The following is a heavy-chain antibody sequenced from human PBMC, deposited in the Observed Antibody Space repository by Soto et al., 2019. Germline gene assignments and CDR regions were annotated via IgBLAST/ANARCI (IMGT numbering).Heavy chain of an antibody. D-gene: IGHD6-19*01. V-gene: IGHV3-30*18. CDR3: VNPSGWYPDY. CDR2: ITPDGVNK. J-gene: IGHJ4*02. CDR1: GFTFSDYG. Sequence: QVQLVESGGGVVQPGGSLRLSCAVSGFTFSDYGMHWVRQAPGKGLEWVAGITPDGVNKYYPDSLKGRFTISRDNSKNTLYLQMSSLRREDTAVYYCVNPSGWYPDYWGQGTHVTVSS.